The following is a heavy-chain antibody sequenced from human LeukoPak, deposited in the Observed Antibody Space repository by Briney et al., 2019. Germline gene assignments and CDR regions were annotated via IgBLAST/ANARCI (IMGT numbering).Heavy chain of an antibody. J-gene: IGHJ4*02. Sequence: SETLSLTCTVSGGSVSSGSYFWNWIRQPPGKGLEWIGYIYYSGSTNYNPSLKSRVIISVDTSKNQFSLKLSSVTAADTAVYYCARGLVFGVVKGGQGTLVTVSS. D-gene: IGHD3-3*01. CDR1: GGSVSSGSYF. CDR3: ARGLVFGVVK. V-gene: IGHV4-61*01. CDR2: IYYSGST.